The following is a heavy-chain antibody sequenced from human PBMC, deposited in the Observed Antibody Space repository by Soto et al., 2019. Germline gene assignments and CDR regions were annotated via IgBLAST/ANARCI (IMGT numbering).Heavy chain of an antibody. V-gene: IGHV3-23*01. CDR3: TKDLVTTITTLGH. Sequence: QPGGSLRLSCAASGYTFSSYVMTWVRQAPGKGLEWVSSISGVGTSKFYADSVKGRFTISRDNSKNILYLQMDSLRAEDTAVYYCTKDLVTTITTLGHWGQGTLVTVSS. J-gene: IGHJ4*02. CDR2: ISGVGTSK. CDR1: GYTFSSYV. D-gene: IGHD4-17*01.